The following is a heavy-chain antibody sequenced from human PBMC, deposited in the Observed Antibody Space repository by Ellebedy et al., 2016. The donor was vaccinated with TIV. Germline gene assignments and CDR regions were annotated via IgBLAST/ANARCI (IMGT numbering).Heavy chain of an antibody. CDR2: ISGSGGST. CDR3: AKVSSIAVAGAKDY. J-gene: IGHJ4*02. V-gene: IGHV3-23*01. D-gene: IGHD6-19*01. Sequence: GESLKISXAASGFTFSSYAMSWVRQAPGKGLEWVSAISGSGGSTYYADSVKGRFTISRDNSKNTLYLQMNSLRAEDTAVYYCAKVSSIAVAGAKDYWGQGTLVTVSS. CDR1: GFTFSSYA.